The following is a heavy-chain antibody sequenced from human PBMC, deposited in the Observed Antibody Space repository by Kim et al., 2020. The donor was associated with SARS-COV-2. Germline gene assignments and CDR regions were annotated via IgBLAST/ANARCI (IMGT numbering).Heavy chain of an antibody. Sequence: GGSLRLSCAASGFTFSSYGMHWVRQAPGKGLEWVAVISYDGSNKYYADSVKGRFTISRDNSKNTLYLQMNSLRAADTAVYYCAKDQGLLWFGELPNYWG. J-gene: IGHJ4*01. CDR3: AKDQGLLWFGELPNY. D-gene: IGHD3-10*01. V-gene: IGHV3-30*18. CDR1: GFTFSSYG. CDR2: ISYDGSNK.